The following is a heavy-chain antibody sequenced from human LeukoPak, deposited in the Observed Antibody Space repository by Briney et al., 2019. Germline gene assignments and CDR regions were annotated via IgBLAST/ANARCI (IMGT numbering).Heavy chain of an antibody. D-gene: IGHD4-11*01. V-gene: IGHV3-30*02. Sequence: GGSLRLSCAASGFTLSTYGMHWVRQVPGKGLEWVTFIRYDGNNKYYTDSVKGRFTISRDNSKNTLYLQMNSLRAEDTGVYYCARDPYSGLFDYWGQGTLVTVSS. CDR1: GFTLSTYG. J-gene: IGHJ4*02. CDR3: ARDPYSGLFDY. CDR2: IRYDGNNK.